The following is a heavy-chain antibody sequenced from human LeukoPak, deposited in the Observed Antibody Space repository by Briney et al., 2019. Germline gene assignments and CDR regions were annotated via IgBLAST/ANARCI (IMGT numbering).Heavy chain of an antibody. V-gene: IGHV4-59*13. Sequence: TSETLSLTCTVSGGSISSYYWSRIRQPPGKGLEWIGYIYYSGSTNYNPSLKSRVTISVDTSKNQFSLKLSSVTAADTAVYYCARELLGRGYYGMDVWGQGTTVTVSS. D-gene: IGHD2-8*02. CDR2: IYYSGST. CDR1: GGSISSYY. J-gene: IGHJ6*02. CDR3: ARELLGRGYYGMDV.